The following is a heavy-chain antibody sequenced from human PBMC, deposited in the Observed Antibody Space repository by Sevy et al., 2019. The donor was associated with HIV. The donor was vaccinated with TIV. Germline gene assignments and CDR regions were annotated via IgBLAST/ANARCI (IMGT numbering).Heavy chain of an antibody. CDR2: IYHSGST. V-gene: IGHV4-38-2*01. Sequence: SETLSLTCAVSGYSISSGYYWGWIRQPPGKGLEWIGSIYHSGSTYYNPSLKSRVTISVDTSKNQFSLKLSSVTAADTAVYYCASHAAAGTRWFDPWGQGTLVTVSS. J-gene: IGHJ5*02. CDR1: GYSISSGYY. CDR3: ASHAAAGTRWFDP. D-gene: IGHD6-13*01.